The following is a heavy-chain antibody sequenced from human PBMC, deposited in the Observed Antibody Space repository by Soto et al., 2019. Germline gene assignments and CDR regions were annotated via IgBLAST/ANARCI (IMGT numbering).Heavy chain of an antibody. V-gene: IGHV4-4*02. D-gene: IGHD3-22*01. J-gene: IGHJ6*02. CDR3: ARTSYYDSSGYYNMDV. CDR1: AGSISSSNW. Sequence: TSETLSLTCAVSAGSISSSNWWTWVRQSPGKGLEWIGEIHHSGSTNYNPSLKSRVTISVDKSKNQFSLKLTSVTAADTADYYCARTSYYDSSGYYNMDVWGQGTTVT. CDR2: IHHSGST.